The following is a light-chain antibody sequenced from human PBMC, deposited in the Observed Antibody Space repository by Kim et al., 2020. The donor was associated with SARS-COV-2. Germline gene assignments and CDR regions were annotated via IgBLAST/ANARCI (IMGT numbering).Light chain of an antibody. Sequence: WSTGERATRSCRASQSVSSYLAWYQQKPGQAPRLRIYDASNRATGIPARFSGSGSGTDFTLTISSLEPEDFAVYYCQQRSNWPLTFGGGTKVDIK. CDR3: QQRSNWPLT. J-gene: IGKJ4*01. V-gene: IGKV3-11*01. CDR2: DAS. CDR1: QSVSSY.